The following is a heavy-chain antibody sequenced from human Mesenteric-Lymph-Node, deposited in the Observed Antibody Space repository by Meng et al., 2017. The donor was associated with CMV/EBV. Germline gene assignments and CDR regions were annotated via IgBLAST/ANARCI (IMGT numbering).Heavy chain of an antibody. CDR2: LIPIPRTS. J-gene: IGHJ6*02. CDR3: ARFDYYDSRGKNYYKYYGMDV. CDR1: GGSFSGFV. V-gene: IGHV1-69*05. D-gene: IGHD3-22*01. Sequence: SVKVSCKASGGSFSGFVITWVRQAPGQGLEWMGGLIPIPRTSSYEQKVQDRVTITTDASRTTAYMELTSLRSEDTAVYYCARFDYYDSRGKNYYKYYGMDVWGQGTTVTVSS.